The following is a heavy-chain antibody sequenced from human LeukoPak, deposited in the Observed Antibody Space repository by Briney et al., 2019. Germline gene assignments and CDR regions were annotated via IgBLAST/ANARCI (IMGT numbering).Heavy chain of an antibody. Sequence: PSETLSLTCAVYGGSFSGYYWSWIRQPPGKGLEWIGEINHSGSTNYNPSLKSRVTISVDTSKNQFSLKLSSVTAADTAVYYCVIPSSSWGDYFDYWGQGTLVTVSS. D-gene: IGHD6-13*01. J-gene: IGHJ4*02. CDR1: GGSFSGYY. CDR2: INHSGST. V-gene: IGHV4-34*01. CDR3: VIPSSSWGDYFDY.